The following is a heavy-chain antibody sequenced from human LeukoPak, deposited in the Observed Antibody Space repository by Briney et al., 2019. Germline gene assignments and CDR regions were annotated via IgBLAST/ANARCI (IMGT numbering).Heavy chain of an antibody. CDR2: ITGSGETT. D-gene: IGHD4-11*01. J-gene: IGHJ4*02. V-gene: IGHV3-23*01. CDR3: AREISVN. CDR1: GFAFSSYA. Sequence: GGSLRLSCVASGFAFSSYAMSWVRQAPGKGLEWVSGITGSGETTHHADSVKGRFTISRDNSRNTLFLQMNSLRAEDTAVYYCAREISVNWGQGTLVTVSS.